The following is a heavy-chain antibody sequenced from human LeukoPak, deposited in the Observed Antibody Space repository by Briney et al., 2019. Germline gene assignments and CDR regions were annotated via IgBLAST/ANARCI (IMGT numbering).Heavy chain of an antibody. CDR2: IYPGDSDT. J-gene: IGHJ6*02. V-gene: IGHV5-51*01. CDR1: GYSFTSYW. D-gene: IGHD4-17*01. CDR3: ARLGTPTTVPSFYYYAMDV. Sequence: GESLKISCKGSGYSFTSYWIGWVRQMPGKGLEWMGIIYPGDSDTRYSPSFQGQVTISADKSISTAYLQWSSLKASDTAMYYCARLGTPTTVPSFYYYAMDVWGQGTTVTVSS.